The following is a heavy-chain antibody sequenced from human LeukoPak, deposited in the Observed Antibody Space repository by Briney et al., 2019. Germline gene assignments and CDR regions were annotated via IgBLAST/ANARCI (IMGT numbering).Heavy chain of an antibody. CDR2: ISYDGSNK. V-gene: IGHV3-30*03. CDR3: ARGQRAHVEWSSYMDV. CDR1: GFTFSSYG. Sequence: PGGSLRLSCAASGFTFSSYGMHWVRQAPGKGLEWVAVISYDGSNKYFADSVKGRFTLSRDNSKNTLYLQMNNLRAEDTAVYYCARGQRAHVEWSSYMDVWGKGTTVTVSS. J-gene: IGHJ6*03. D-gene: IGHD3-3*01.